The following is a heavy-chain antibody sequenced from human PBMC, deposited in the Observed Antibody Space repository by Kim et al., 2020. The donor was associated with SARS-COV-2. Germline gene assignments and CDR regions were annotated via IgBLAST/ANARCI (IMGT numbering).Heavy chain of an antibody. CDR2: VSWNSGTI. D-gene: IGHD4-17*01. CDR3: AKDMGYGDYVFDY. V-gene: IGHV3-9*01. Sequence: GGSLRLSCAASGFTFGDYAMHWVRQAPGEGLEWVSGVSWNSGTIGYADSVKGRFTISRDNAKNSLYLQMNSLRAEDTALYYCAKDMGYGDYVFDYWGQGTLVTVSS. CDR1: GFTFGDYA. J-gene: IGHJ4*02.